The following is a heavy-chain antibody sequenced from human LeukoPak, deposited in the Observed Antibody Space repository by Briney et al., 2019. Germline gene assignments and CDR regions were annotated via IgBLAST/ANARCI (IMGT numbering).Heavy chain of an antibody. CDR1: GYTFTGYY. D-gene: IGHD6-19*01. J-gene: IGHJ4*02. CDR3: ARDLGSSGWTDEAYFDY. Sequence: GASVKVSCKASGYTFTGYYMHWVRQAPGQGLEWMGRINPNSGGTNYAQKFQGRVTMTRDTSISTAYMELSRLRSDDTAVYYCARDLGSSGWTDEAYFDYWGQGTLVTVSS. V-gene: IGHV1-2*06. CDR2: INPNSGGT.